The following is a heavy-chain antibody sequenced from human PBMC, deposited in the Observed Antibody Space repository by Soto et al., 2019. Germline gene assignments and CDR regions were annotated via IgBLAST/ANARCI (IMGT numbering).Heavy chain of an antibody. CDR1: GYTFISYD. CDR3: ARVRITIFGVVIKYYYYYGMDV. J-gene: IGHJ6*02. Sequence: ASVKVSCKASGYTFISYDINWVRQATGQGLEWMGWMNPNSGNTGYAQKFQGRVTMTRNTSISTAYMELSSLRSEDTAVYYCARVRITIFGVVIKYYYYYGMDVWGQGTTVTVSS. CDR2: MNPNSGNT. D-gene: IGHD3-3*01. V-gene: IGHV1-8*01.